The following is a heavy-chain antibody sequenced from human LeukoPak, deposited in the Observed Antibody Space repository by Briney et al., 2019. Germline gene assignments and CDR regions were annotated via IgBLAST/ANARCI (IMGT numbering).Heavy chain of an antibody. Sequence: GGSLGLSCAASGFTFSNAWMDWVGQAPGKGLGGGGRLKSKTDGGTTDCASPVKGRFTISRDDSKNTLYRQMNSLKTEDTAVYYCTTARGSDLQNFHYWGQGTLVTVSS. D-gene: IGHD1-26*01. CDR2: LKSKTDGGTT. V-gene: IGHV3-15*07. CDR3: TTARGSDLQNFHY. J-gene: IGHJ1*01. CDR1: GFTFSNAW.